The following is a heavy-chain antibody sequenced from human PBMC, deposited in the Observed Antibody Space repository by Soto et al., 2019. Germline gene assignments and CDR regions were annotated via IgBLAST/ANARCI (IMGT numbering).Heavy chain of an antibody. D-gene: IGHD3-9*01. CDR1: GFTFTNSA. CDR3: AASTGYYTSYHYMDV. CDR2: IVVGSGNT. J-gene: IGHJ6*03. V-gene: IGHV1-58*02. Sequence: SVKVSCKASGFTFTNSAIQWVRQARGQRLEWIGWIVVGSGNTNYAQKFQERLTITRDMSTSTAYMELSSLRSEDTAIYYCAASTGYYTSYHYMDVWGKGTTVTVSS.